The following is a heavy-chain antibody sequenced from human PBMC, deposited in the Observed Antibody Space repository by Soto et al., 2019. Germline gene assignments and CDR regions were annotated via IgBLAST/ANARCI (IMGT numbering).Heavy chain of an antibody. D-gene: IGHD3-10*01. V-gene: IGHV1-24*01. J-gene: IGHJ6*02. CDR1: GYTLTELS. CDR2: FDPEDGET. Sequence: QVQLVQSGAEVKKPGASVKVSCKVSGYTLTELSMHWVRQAPGKGLEWMGGFDPEDGETIYAQKFKGRVTMTEDTSTDTAYMELSSLRSEDTAVYYCAKIRTMVRGVRIYYYGMDVWGQGTTVTVSS. CDR3: AKIRTMVRGVRIYYYGMDV.